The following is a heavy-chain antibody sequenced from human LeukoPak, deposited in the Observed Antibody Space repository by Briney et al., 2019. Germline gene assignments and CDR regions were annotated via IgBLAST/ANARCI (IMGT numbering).Heavy chain of an antibody. CDR3: VREDTPATANY. V-gene: IGHV3-23*01. CDR2: ISGGGDIT. J-gene: IGHJ4*02. CDR1: GFNFANHA. Sequence: GGSLRLSCAASGFNFANHAMSWVRQTAGKGLEWVSAISGGGDITYYADSVKGRFTISRDNSKDTLFLQMHSLRPGDTAVYYCVREDTPATANYWGQGTLVAISS. D-gene: IGHD2-15*01.